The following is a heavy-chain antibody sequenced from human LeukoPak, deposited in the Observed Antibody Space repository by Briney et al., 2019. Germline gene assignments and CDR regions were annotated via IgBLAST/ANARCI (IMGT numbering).Heavy chain of an antibody. CDR1: GFRFSSYE. Sequence: GGSLRLSCAASGFRFSSYEMNWVRQAPGRGLEWVSYIGNTGRTIYYVDSVKGRFTVSRDNAKHSLYLQMNSLRAEDTAIYYCVRGDRYFFDYWGQGTLVTVSS. J-gene: IGHJ4*02. CDR2: IGNTGRTI. D-gene: IGHD1-14*01. V-gene: IGHV3-48*03. CDR3: VRGDRYFFDY.